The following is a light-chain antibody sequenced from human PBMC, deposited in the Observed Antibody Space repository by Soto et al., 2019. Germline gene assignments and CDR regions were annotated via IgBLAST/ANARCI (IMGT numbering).Light chain of an antibody. CDR2: GAS. Sequence: EIVLTQSPATLSVSPGEGATLSCRASQSVGTNLAWYHQRPGQAPRLLIYGASTRATGIPARFSGGGSGTEFTLTISSLQYEDFAVYYCQQYDNWWTFGQGTKVEIK. V-gene: IGKV3-15*01. J-gene: IGKJ1*01. CDR3: QQYDNWWT. CDR1: QSVGTN.